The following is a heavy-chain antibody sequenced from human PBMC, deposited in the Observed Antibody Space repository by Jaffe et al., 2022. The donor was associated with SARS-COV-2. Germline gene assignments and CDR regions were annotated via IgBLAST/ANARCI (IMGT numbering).Heavy chain of an antibody. Sequence: EVQLVESGGGLVQPGGSLRLSCAASGFTFSRYWMNWVRQAPGKGLEWLAIIKQDGSEKYYVDSVKGRFTISRDNAQNSLYLQMNSLTTEDTAVYYCARQWLGESWAPFWGQGTLVTVSS. CDR3: ARQWLGESWAPF. CDR2: IKQDGSEK. V-gene: IGHV3-7*03. CDR1: GFTFSRYW. J-gene: IGHJ4*02. D-gene: IGHD3-10*01.